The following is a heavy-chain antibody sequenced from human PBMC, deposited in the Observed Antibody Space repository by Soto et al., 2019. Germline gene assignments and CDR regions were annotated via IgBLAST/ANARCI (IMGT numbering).Heavy chain of an antibody. D-gene: IGHD3-3*01. J-gene: IGHJ1*01. CDR2: IYYSGST. CDR3: ARDGVTPKYFQH. CDR1: GGSVSSGSYY. Sequence: SETLSLTCTVSGGSVSSGSYYWSWIRQPPGKGLEWIGYIYYSGSTNYNPSLKSRVTISVDTSKNQFSLKLSSVTAADTAVYYCARDGVTPKYFQHWGQGTLVTVSS. V-gene: IGHV4-61*01.